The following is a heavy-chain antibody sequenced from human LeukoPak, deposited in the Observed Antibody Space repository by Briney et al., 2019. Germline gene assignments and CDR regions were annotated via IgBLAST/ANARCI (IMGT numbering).Heavy chain of an antibody. CDR3: ARLSSGSYVDP. V-gene: IGHV3-53*04. Sequence: GGSLRLSCAASGFTVSSNYMSWVRQVPGKGLEWVSVIYSGGSTYYADSVKGRFTISRHNSKNTLYLQMNSLRAEDTAVYYCARLSSGSYVDPWGQGTLVTVSS. J-gene: IGHJ5*02. D-gene: IGHD1-26*01. CDR1: GFTVSSNY. CDR2: IYSGGST.